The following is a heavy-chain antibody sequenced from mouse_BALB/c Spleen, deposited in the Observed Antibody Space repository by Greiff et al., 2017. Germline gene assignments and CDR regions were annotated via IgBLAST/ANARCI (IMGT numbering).Heavy chain of an antibody. J-gene: IGHJ4*01. V-gene: IGHV1-77*01. CDR3: AGYGNYDAMDY. CDR1: GYTFTDYY. Sequence: QVQLQQSGAELARPGASMKLSCKASGYTFTDYYINWVKQRTGQGLEWIGEIYPGSGNTYYNEKFKGKATLTADKSSSTAYMQLSSLTSEDSAVYFCAGYGNYDAMDYWGQGTSVTVSS. D-gene: IGHD2-1*01. CDR2: IYPGSGNT.